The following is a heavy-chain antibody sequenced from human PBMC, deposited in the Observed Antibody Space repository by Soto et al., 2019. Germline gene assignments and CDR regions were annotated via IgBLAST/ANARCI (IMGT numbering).Heavy chain of an antibody. D-gene: IGHD2-2*02. CDR2: IWYDGSHK. Sequence: GGSLRLSCAASGFTFSSYGMYWVRQAPGKGLERVALIWYDGSHKYYADSVKGRFTISRDNSKNTLYLQMNSLRAEDTAVYYCARDRGYCSSTSCYTDYYYDMDVWGQGTTVTVSS. CDR1: GFTFSSYG. J-gene: IGHJ6*02. CDR3: ARDRGYCSSTSCYTDYYYDMDV. V-gene: IGHV3-33*07.